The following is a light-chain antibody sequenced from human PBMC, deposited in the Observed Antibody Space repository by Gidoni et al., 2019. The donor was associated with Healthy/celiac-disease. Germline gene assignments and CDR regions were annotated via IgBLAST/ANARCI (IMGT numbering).Light chain of an antibody. Sequence: EIVLTHSPATLSLSPGERATLSCWASQSVSSYLAWYQQKPGQAPRLLIYDASNRATGIPARFSGSGSGTDFTLTISSLEPEDFAVYYCQQRSNWPLTFGGGTKVEIK. CDR2: DAS. J-gene: IGKJ4*01. CDR3: QQRSNWPLT. V-gene: IGKV3-11*01. CDR1: QSVSSY.